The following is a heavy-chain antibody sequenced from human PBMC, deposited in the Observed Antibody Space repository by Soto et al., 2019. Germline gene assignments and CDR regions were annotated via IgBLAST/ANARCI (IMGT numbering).Heavy chain of an antibody. D-gene: IGHD2-21*01. CDR2: ISDSGDST. Sequence: EVQLLESGGGLVQPGGSLRLSCAASGFTFSSYVMNWVRQAPGKGLEWVSGISDSGDSTYYADSVKGRFTISRDNSKNTLYLQMNSLRAEDPAVYYCAEDYLRGSGFYSYDCWGQGTQVTVSS. CDR1: GFTFSSYV. J-gene: IGHJ4*02. CDR3: AEDYLRGSGFYSYDC. V-gene: IGHV3-23*01.